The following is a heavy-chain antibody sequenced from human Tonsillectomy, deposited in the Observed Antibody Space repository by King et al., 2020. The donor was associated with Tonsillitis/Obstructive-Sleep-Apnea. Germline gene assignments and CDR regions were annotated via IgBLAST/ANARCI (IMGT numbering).Heavy chain of an antibody. CDR1: GFRLSNFW. CDR3: ARDDTRAVNGWYDALDF. Sequence: VQLVESGGGLVHPGESLRLSCAASGFRLSNFWMTWVRQAPGKGLEWVANIREDGSQTNYVGSVKGRFTISRDNAKNSVYLQLNSLRAGDTALYYCARDDTRAVNGWYDALDFWGQGTMVTVSS. CDR2: IREDGSQT. D-gene: IGHD6-19*01. J-gene: IGHJ3*01. V-gene: IGHV3-7*01.